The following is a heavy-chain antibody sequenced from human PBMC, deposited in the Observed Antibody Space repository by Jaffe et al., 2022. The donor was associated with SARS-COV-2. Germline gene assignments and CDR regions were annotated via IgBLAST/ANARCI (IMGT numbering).Heavy chain of an antibody. CDR3: VRVRSDCYDH. CDR2: ITGDGITT. D-gene: IGHD3-10*01. CDR1: GFTFKNYA. J-gene: IGHJ5*02. V-gene: IGHV3-64D*09. Sequence: EVQLVESGGGLVQPGGSLRLSCSASGFTFKNYAMNWVRQSPGRRLEYVSAITGDGITTYYADSVKGRFTISRDNSKNTLYLQMSSLGPEDMAVYYCVRVRSDCYDHWGQGTLVTVSS.